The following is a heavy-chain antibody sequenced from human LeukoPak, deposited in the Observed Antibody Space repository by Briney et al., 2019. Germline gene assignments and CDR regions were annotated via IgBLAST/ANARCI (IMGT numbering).Heavy chain of an antibody. D-gene: IGHD5-24*01. Sequence: ASVKVSCKASGFALATYNIVWLRQAPGQGLEWVGWVTAFNENTHYSRKVQGRVTMTRDTSTSTAYMELSSLRPEDTAVYYCARGINGYNLDWGQGTLVTVSS. CDR1: GFALATYN. J-gene: IGHJ4*02. CDR2: VTAFNENT. V-gene: IGHV1-18*01. CDR3: ARGINGYNLD.